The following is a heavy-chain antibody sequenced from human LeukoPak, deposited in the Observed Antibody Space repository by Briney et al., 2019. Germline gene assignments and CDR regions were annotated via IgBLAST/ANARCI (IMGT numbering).Heavy chain of an antibody. CDR2: ISAYNGNT. CDR3: ARDTPYCSSTSCQFDP. CDR1: GYTFTSYG. V-gene: IGHV1-18*01. Sequence: ASVKVSCKASGYTFTSYGISWVRQAPGQGLEWMGWISAYNGNTNYAQKLQGRVTMTTDTSTSTAYVELRSLRSDDTAVYYCARDTPYCSSTSCQFDPWGQGTLVTVSS. J-gene: IGHJ5*02. D-gene: IGHD2-2*01.